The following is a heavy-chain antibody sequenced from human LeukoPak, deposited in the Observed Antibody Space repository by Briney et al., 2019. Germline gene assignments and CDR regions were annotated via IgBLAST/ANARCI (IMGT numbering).Heavy chain of an antibody. CDR3: AKARDHYDFWSGYEP. Sequence: GGSLRLSCAASGFTFSSYAMSWVRQAPGKGLEWVSAISGSGGSTYYADSVKGRFTISRDNSKNTLYLQMNSLRAEDTAVYYCAKARDHYDFWSGYEPWGQGTLVTVSS. CDR2: ISGSGGST. V-gene: IGHV3-23*01. D-gene: IGHD3-3*01. J-gene: IGHJ5*02. CDR1: GFTFSSYA.